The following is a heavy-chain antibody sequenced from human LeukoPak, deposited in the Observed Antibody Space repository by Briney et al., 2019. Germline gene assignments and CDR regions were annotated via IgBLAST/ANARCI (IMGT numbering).Heavy chain of an antibody. CDR2: INPNSGGT. V-gene: IGHV1-2*02. Sequence: ASVKVPCKASGYTFTGYYMHWVRQAPGQGLEWMGWINPNSGGTNYAQKFQGRVTMTRDTSISTAYMELSRLRSEDTAVYYCARDNRGNWNYARMTYYFDYWGQGTLVTVSS. CDR3: ARDNRGNWNYARMTYYFDY. J-gene: IGHJ4*02. D-gene: IGHD1-7*01. CDR1: GYTFTGYY.